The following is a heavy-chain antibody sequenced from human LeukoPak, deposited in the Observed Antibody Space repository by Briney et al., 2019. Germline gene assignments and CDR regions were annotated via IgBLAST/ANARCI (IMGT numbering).Heavy chain of an antibody. CDR1: GFTFSSYS. Sequence: GGSLRLSCAASGFTFSSYSMNWVRQAPGKGLEWVAFIRYDGSNKYYADSVKGRFTISRDNSKNTLYLQMNSLRAEDTAVYYCAKGPDYSIEYAFDIWGQGTMVTVSS. J-gene: IGHJ3*02. CDR3: AKGPDYSIEYAFDI. V-gene: IGHV3-30*02. D-gene: IGHD4-11*01. CDR2: IRYDGSNK.